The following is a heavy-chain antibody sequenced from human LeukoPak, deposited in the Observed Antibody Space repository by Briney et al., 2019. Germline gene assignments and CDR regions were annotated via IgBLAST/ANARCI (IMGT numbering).Heavy chain of an antibody. CDR2: IYPGDSDT. J-gene: IGHJ4*02. Sequence: KPGESLKISCKGSGYSFTSYWIGWVRQMPGKGLEWMGIIYPGDSDTRYSPSFQGQVTISADKSISTAYLQWSSLKASDTAMYYCARLGKGSGSYIYYFDYWGQGTLVTVSS. CDR1: GYSFTSYW. CDR3: ARLGKGSGSYIYYFDY. V-gene: IGHV5-51*03. D-gene: IGHD3-10*01.